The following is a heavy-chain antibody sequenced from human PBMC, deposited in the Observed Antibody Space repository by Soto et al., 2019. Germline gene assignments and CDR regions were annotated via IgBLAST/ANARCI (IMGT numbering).Heavy chain of an antibody. V-gene: IGHV4-4*07. J-gene: IGHJ5*02. CDR2: IYAIATT. D-gene: IGHD1-1*01. CDR1: GASISGFY. CDR3: VRDGTKTLRDWFDP. Sequence: QVQLQESGPGLVKPSETLSLTCTVSGASISGFYWSWIRKSAGKGLEWIGRIYAIATTDYNPSLKSRVMMSVDTSKKQFSLKLRSVTAADTAVYYCVRDGTKTLRDWFDPWGQGISVTVSS.